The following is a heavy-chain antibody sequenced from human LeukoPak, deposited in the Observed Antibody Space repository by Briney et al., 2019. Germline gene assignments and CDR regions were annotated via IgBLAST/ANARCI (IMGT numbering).Heavy chain of an antibody. V-gene: IGHV1-69*13. J-gene: IGHJ3*02. D-gene: IGHD3-10*01. CDR1: GGTFSSYA. Sequence: VASVKVSCKASGGTFSSYAISWVRQAPGQGLEWMGGIIPILGTANYAQKFQGRVTITADESTSTAYMELSSLRSEDTAVYYCARARQIISHDAFDIWGQGTMVTVSS. CDR3: ARARQIISHDAFDI. CDR2: IIPILGTA.